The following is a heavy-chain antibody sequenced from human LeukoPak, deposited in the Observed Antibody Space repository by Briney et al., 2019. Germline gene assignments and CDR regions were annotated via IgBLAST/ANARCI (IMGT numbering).Heavy chain of an antibody. J-gene: IGHJ1*01. D-gene: IGHD3-10*01. Sequence: AGGSLRLSCAASGFTFSNYWMSWGRQAPGKGLEWVANIRQDGGEKNYVDSVKGRFSISRDNDKNSLYLQMNSLRVEDTAVYYCMRQNRAYYFGQWGQGTLVTVSS. CDR1: GFTFSNYW. CDR2: IRQDGGEK. CDR3: MRQNRAYYFGQ. V-gene: IGHV3-7*01.